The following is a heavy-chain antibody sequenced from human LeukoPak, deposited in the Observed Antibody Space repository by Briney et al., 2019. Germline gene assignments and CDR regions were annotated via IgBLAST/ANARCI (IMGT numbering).Heavy chain of an antibody. CDR1: GGSIRGYY. V-gene: IGHV4-59*01. CDR2: IYYSGST. J-gene: IGHJ5*02. CDR3: ARGRDGYNYRDNWFDP. Sequence: SETLSLTCSVSGGSIRGYYWTWIRQPPGKGLEWIGYIYYSGSTNYNPSLKSRVTISVDTSKNQFSLKLSSVTAADTAVYYCARGRDGYNYRDNWFDPWGQGTLVTVSS. D-gene: IGHD5-24*01.